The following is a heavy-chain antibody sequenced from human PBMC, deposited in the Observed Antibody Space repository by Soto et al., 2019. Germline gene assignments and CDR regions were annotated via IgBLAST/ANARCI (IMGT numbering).Heavy chain of an antibody. J-gene: IGHJ6*02. D-gene: IGHD3-3*01. CDR3: ATSRITIFGVVAPGHYYYGMDV. CDR2: IIPIFGTA. Sequence: SVKVSCKASGGTFSSYAISWVRQAPGQGLEWMGGIIPIFGTANYAQKFQGRVTITADESTSTAYMELSSLRSEDTAVYYCATSRITIFGVVAPGHYYYGMDVWGQGTTVTVSS. CDR1: GGTFSSYA. V-gene: IGHV1-69*13.